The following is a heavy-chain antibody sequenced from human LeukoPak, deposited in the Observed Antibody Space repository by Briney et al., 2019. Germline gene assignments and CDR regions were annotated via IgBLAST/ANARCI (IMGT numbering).Heavy chain of an antibody. CDR1: GFTFSDYY. CDR2: ISSSGSTI. V-gene: IGHV3-11*04. D-gene: IGHD4-17*01. J-gene: IGHJ4*02. Sequence: PGGSLRLSCAASGFTFSDYYMSWIRQAPGKGLEWVSYISSSGSTIYYADSVKGRLTISRDNAKNSLYLQMNSLRAEDTAVYYCARDYGDSLYYFDYWGQGTLVTVSS. CDR3: ARDYGDSLYYFDY.